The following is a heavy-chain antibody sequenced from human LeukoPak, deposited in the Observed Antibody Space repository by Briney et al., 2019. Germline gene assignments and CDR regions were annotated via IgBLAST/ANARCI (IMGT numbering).Heavy chain of an antibody. V-gene: IGHV3-21*01. CDR3: ARDTYYDILTGYSPPYYYYYGMDV. J-gene: IGHJ6*02. CDR1: GFTFSSYS. D-gene: IGHD3-9*01. CDR2: ISSSSSYI. Sequence: GGSLRLFCAASGFTFSSYSMNWVRQAPGKGLEWVSSISSSSSYIYYADSVKGRSTISRDNAKNSLYLQMNSLRAEDTAVYYCARDTYYDILTGYSPPYYYYYGMDVWGQGTTVTVSS.